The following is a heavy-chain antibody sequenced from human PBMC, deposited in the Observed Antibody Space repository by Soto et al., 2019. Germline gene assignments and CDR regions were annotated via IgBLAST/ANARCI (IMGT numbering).Heavy chain of an antibody. CDR1: GFTFSRYW. J-gene: IGHJ4*02. CDR3: ARAETAYGGNDY. D-gene: IGHD2-15*01. Sequence: PGGSLRLSCAASGFTFSRYWMSWARQAPGKGLEWVTNRKEAESEKHYVNSVKGRSTTSKDNAKSSLYQQMDSLRAEDTAVYYCARAETAYGGNDYWGQGTLVTVSS. CDR2: RKEAESEK. V-gene: IGHV3-7*03.